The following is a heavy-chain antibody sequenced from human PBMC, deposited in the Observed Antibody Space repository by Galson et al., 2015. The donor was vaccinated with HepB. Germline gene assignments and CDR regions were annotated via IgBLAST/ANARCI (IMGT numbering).Heavy chain of an antibody. CDR3: ARADTAMVNFDY. V-gene: IGHV4-30-2*01. Sequence: TLSLTCAVSGGSISSGGYSWSWIRQPPGKGLEWIGYIYHSGSTYYNPSLKSRVTISVDRSKNQFSLKLSSVTAADTAVYYCARADTAMVNFDYWGQGTLVTVSS. D-gene: IGHD5-18*01. CDR1: GGSISSGGYS. CDR2: IYHSGST. J-gene: IGHJ4*02.